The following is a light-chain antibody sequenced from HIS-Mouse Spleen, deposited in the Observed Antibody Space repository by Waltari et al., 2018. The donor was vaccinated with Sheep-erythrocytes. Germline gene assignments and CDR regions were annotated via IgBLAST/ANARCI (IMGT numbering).Light chain of an antibody. CDR2: AAS. CDR1: QSISSY. J-gene: IGKJ4*01. Sequence: DIQMTQSPSSLSASVGDRVTITCRASQSISSYLNWYQQKPGKAHKLLIYAASSLKSGVPSRFSGSGSGTDFTLTISSLQPEDFATYYCQQSYSTPPTFGGGTKVEIK. V-gene: IGKV1-39*01. CDR3: QQSYSTPPT.